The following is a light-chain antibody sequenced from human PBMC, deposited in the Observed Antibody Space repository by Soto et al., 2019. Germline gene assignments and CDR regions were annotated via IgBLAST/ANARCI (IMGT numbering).Light chain of an antibody. CDR2: KAS. CDR3: QQYGGT. Sequence: DIQMTQSPSTLSGSVGDRVTITCRASQTISSWLAWYQQKPGKAPKLLIYKASTLKSGVPSRFSGSGSGTEFTLTISSLQPDDFATYYCQQYGGTFGQGTKVDI. J-gene: IGKJ1*01. CDR1: QTISSW. V-gene: IGKV1-5*03.